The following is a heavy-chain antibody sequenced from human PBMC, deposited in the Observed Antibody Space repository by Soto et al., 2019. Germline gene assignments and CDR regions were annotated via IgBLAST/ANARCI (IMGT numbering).Heavy chain of an antibody. CDR1: GFTFSNYA. J-gene: IGHJ3*02. V-gene: IGHV3-23*01. CDR3: AKHDRIKRGDGPWWAAFDI. D-gene: IGHD2-15*01. CDR2: ISGSGSSA. Sequence: EVQLLESGGGLVQPGGSLRLSCVASGFTFSNYAMSWVRQAPGKGLEWVSGISGSGSSAYYADSVKGRFTISRDNSNNTVYLQMNSLRAGDTAVHYCAKHDRIKRGDGPWWAAFDIRGQGTMVTVSS.